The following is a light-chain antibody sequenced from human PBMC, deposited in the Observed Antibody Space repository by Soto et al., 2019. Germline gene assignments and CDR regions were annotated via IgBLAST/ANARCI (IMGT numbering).Light chain of an antibody. V-gene: IGLV1-47*02. CDR3: ATWDDSLSGHYV. CDR1: SSNIGSNY. CDR2: STN. J-gene: IGLJ1*01. Sequence: QSVLTQPPSASGTTGQMVTVSCSGSSSNIGSNYVCWYQHLPGTAPKLLIYSTNQRPSGVPDRFSGSKSGTSASLAISGLRSEDEADYYCATWDDSLSGHYVFGTGTKVTVL.